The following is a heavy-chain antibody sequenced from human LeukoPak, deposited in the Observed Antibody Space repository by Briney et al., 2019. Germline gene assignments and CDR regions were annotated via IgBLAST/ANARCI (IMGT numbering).Heavy chain of an antibody. J-gene: IGHJ5*02. CDR2: INPNSGGT. CDR3: ARVVTMVRGVIPPQSEVRSAYNWFDP. CDR1: GYTFTGYY. V-gene: IGHV1-2*02. Sequence: ASVKVSCKASGYTFTGYYTHWVRQAPGQGLERMGWINPNSGGTNYAQKFQGRVTMTRDTSISTAYMELSRLRSDDTAVYYCARVVTMVRGVIPPQSEVRSAYNWFDPWGQGTLVTVSS. D-gene: IGHD3-10*01.